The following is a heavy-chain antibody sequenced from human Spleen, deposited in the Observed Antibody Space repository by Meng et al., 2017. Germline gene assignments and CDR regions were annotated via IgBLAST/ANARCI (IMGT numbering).Heavy chain of an antibody. V-gene: IGHV1-69*01. CDR3: AESTLNYYDSSGYFGY. Sequence: QGQLVQSGAEVKKPGSSVKVSCKASGGTFSSYAISWVRQAPGQGLEWMGGIIPIFGTANYAQKLQGRVTMTTDASTSTAYMELRSLRSDDTAVYYCAESTLNYYDSSGYFGYWGQGTLVTVSS. CDR1: GGTFSSYA. CDR2: IIPIFGTA. J-gene: IGHJ4*02. D-gene: IGHD3-22*01.